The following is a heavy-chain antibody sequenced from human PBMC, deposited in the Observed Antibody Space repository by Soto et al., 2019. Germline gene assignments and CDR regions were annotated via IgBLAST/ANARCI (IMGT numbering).Heavy chain of an antibody. J-gene: IGHJ3*02. Sequence: ASVKVSCKASGYTFTSYYMHWVRQAPGQGLEWMGIINPSGGSTSYAQKFQGRVTMTRDTSTSTVYMELSSLRSEDTAVYYCARGIVVVPAAPRSDAFDIRGQGTMVTVSS. CDR3: ARGIVVVPAAPRSDAFDI. D-gene: IGHD2-2*01. CDR1: GYTFTSYY. CDR2: INPSGGST. V-gene: IGHV1-46*01.